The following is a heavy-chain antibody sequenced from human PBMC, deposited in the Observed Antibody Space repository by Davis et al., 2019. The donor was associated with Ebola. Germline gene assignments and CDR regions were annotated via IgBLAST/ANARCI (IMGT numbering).Heavy chain of an antibody. CDR1: AFPFSSYS. Sequence: GGSLRLSCAASAFPFSSYSMNWVRQAPGKGLEWVSSISSSSSYIYYADSVKGRFTISSDNAKNSLYLQMNSRRAEDTAVYYCARARCSGGSCYSPGRYGMDVWGQGTTVTVSS. CDR3: ARARCSGGSCYSPGRYGMDV. D-gene: IGHD2-15*01. J-gene: IGHJ6*02. V-gene: IGHV3-21*01. CDR2: ISSSSSYI.